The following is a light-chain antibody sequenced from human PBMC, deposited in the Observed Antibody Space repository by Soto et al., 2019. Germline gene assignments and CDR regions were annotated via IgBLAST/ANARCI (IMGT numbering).Light chain of an antibody. V-gene: IGKV1-27*01. CDR2: GAS. Sequence: DIQMTQSPYSLSASVGDRVTITCRASQGISNNLAWYQQKPGKVPQLLIYGASTLQSGVPSRFSGSRSGTDFTLTISSLQPEDVATYYCQKYDSAPLTFGQGNKVEFK. CDR3: QKYDSAPLT. J-gene: IGKJ1*01. CDR1: QGISNN.